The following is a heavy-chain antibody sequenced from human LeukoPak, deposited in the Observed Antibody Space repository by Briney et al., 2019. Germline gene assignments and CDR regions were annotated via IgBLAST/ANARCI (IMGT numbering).Heavy chain of an antibody. J-gene: IGHJ4*02. CDR3: ARGDVLRFLELDY. CDR2: INPNSGGT. CDR1: GYTFTGYY. Sequence: ASVTVSCKASGYTFTGYYMHWVRQAPGQGLEWMGWINPNSGGTNYAQKFQGRVTMTRDTSISTAYMELSRLRSDDTAVYYCARGDVLRFLELDYWGQGTLVTVSS. D-gene: IGHD3-3*01. V-gene: IGHV1-2*02.